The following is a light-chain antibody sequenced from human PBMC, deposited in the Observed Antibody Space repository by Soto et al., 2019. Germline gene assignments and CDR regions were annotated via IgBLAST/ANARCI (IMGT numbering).Light chain of an antibody. Sequence: AIQMTQSPSSLSASVGDRVTITCRATQDIGNDLGWYQQKPGKAPKLLIYAASSLQSGVPSRFSGSGSGTDFTLTISSLQPEDFATYYCPQYYIYPLTFAQGTRLEIK. CDR3: PQYYIYPLT. CDR1: QDIGND. CDR2: AAS. V-gene: IGKV1-6*01. J-gene: IGKJ5*01.